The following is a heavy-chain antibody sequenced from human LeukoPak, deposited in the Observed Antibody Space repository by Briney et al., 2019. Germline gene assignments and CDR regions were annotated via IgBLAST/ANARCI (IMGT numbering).Heavy chain of an antibody. CDR2: IWYDGSNK. V-gene: IGHV3-33*06. Sequence: GGSLRLSCAASGFTFSSYGMHWVRQAPGKGLGWVAVIWYDGSNKYYADSVKGRFTISRDNSKNTLYLQMNSLRAEDTAVYYCAKDHRSSGWSFLEGLWYFDYWGQGTLVTVSS. CDR3: AKDHRSSGWSFLEGLWYFDY. D-gene: IGHD6-19*01. J-gene: IGHJ4*02. CDR1: GFTFSSYG.